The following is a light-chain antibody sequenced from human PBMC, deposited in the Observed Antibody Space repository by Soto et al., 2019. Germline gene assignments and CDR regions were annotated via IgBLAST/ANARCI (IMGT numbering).Light chain of an antibody. CDR2: AAS. V-gene: IGKV1-9*01. J-gene: IGKJ1*01. CDR3: QQLNSYPW. Sequence: DIQLTQSPSFLSASVGDRVTITCRASQGISSYLAWYQQKPGKAPKLLIYAASTLQSGVPSRFSGSGSGTEFTHTISSLQPEDFATYYCQQLNSYPWFGQGTKVDIK. CDR1: QGISSY.